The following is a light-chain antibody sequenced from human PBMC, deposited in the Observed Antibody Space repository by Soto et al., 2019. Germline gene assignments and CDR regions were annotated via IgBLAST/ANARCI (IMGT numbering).Light chain of an antibody. Sequence: QSALTQPASVSGSPGQSITISCTGTSSDVGGYNYVSCYQQHPGKAPKLMIYEVSNXXXXXXXXXSGSKSGNTASLTISGXXXXXXXXXYCSSYTSSSTLVVFGGGTKLTVL. CDR3: SSYTSSSTLVV. J-gene: IGLJ2*01. V-gene: IGLV2-14*01. CDR1: SSDVGGYNY. CDR2: EVS.